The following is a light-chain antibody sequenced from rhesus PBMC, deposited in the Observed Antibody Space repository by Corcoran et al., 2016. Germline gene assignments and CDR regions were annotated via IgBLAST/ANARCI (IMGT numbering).Light chain of an antibody. V-gene: IGLV2S7*01. CDR2: GVS. Sequence: QSGPTQPPSVSGSPGQSVTISCTGTSSVMTGYNYVSWYQQYPGKAPKLMIYGVSNRPSGVSGRFSGSESGNTASLTISGLQAEDEADYYCCSYTTSNTFIFGAGTRLTVL. CDR1: SSVMTGYNY. CDR3: CSYTTSNTFI. J-gene: IGLJ1*01.